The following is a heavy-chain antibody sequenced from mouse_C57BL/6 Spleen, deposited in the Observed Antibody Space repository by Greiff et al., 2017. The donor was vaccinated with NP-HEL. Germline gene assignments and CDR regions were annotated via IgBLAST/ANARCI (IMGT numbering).Heavy chain of an antibody. CDR3: ARRSKDSAIDY. CDR1: GYTFTSYW. Sequence: QVQLQQPGAELVRPGTSVKLSCKASGYTFTSYWMHWVKQRPGQGLEWIGVIDPSDSYTNYNQKFKGKATLTVDTSSSTAYMQLSSLTSEDFAVYYCARRSKDSAIDYWGQGTSVTVPS. D-gene: IGHD1-3*01. V-gene: IGHV1-59*01. CDR2: IDPSDSYT. J-gene: IGHJ4*01.